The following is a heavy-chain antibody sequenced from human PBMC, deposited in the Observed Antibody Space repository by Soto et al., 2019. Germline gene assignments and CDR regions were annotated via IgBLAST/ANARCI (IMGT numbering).Heavy chain of an antibody. D-gene: IGHD1-1*01. CDR1: GFSFSDYT. J-gene: IGHJ3*01. CDR2: VSAGGQST. V-gene: IGHV3-23*01. Sequence: SGFSFSDYTMTWVRHAPGKGLEWVSTVSAGGQSTYYTDSVRGRFTVSRDNSKITLFLQMNGLRAVDTAVYYCAKVQRAGTTGYAFDFWGQGTMVTVSS. CDR3: AKVQRAGTTGYAFDF.